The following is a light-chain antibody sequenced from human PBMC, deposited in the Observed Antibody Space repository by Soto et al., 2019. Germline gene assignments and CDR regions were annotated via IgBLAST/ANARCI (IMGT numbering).Light chain of an antibody. J-gene: IGLJ1*01. CDR2: DDN. V-gene: IGLV1-51*01. Sequence: VLTQPPSVSAAPGEKVTISCSGSSSNIGGNSVSWYQQLPGTAPKLLIYDDNKRPSGIPDRFSGSKSGTSATLGITGFQTGDEADYYCGSWDSSLSAYVFGTGTKVTVL. CDR3: GSWDSSLSAYV. CDR1: SSNIGGNS.